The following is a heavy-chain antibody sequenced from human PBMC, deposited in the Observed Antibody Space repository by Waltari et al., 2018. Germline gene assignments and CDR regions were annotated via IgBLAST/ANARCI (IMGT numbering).Heavy chain of an antibody. D-gene: IGHD3-9*01. J-gene: IGHJ4*02. V-gene: IGHV1-69*02. Sequence: QGLEWMGRIIPILGIANYAQKFQGRVTITADKSTSTAYMELSSLRSEDTAVYYCASCYYDILTGYYNPFDYWGQGTLVTVSS. CDR2: IIPILGIA. CDR3: ASCYYDILTGYYNPFDY.